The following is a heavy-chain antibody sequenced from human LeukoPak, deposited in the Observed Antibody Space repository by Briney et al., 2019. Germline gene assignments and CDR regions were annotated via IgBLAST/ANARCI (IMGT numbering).Heavy chain of an antibody. D-gene: IGHD3-10*01. J-gene: IGHJ4*02. CDR2: IYYSGST. CDR3: ARSATLLWFGELLQQDYFDY. Sequence: PSETLSLTCAVYGGSFSGYYWSWIRQPPGKGLEWIGYIYYSGSTNYNPSLKSRVTISVDTSKNQFSLKLSSVTAADTAVYYCARSATLLWFGELLQQDYFDYWGQGTLVTVSS. V-gene: IGHV4-59*08. CDR1: GGSFSGYY.